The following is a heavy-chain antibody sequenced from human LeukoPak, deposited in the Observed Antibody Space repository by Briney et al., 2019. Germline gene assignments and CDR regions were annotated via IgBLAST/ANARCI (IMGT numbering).Heavy chain of an antibody. J-gene: IGHJ4*02. CDR3: ARAAVAGYFDY. Sequence: GGSLRLSCAASGFTFSSYSMNWVRQAPGKGLEWVSSISSSSSYICYADSVKGRFTISRDNAKNSLYLQMNSLRAEDTAVYYCARAAVAGYFDYWGQGTLVTVSS. CDR2: ISSSSSYI. D-gene: IGHD6-19*01. CDR1: GFTFSSYS. V-gene: IGHV3-21*01.